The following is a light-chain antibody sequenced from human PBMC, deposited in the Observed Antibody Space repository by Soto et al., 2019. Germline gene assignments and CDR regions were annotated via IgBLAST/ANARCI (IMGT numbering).Light chain of an antibody. V-gene: IGKV3-11*01. J-gene: IGKJ1*01. CDR2: DAS. Sequence: IVLTKSPSTLSLSPGERATLSCRASQSVSSYLAWYQQKPGQAPRLLIYDASNRATGIPARFSGSGSGTDFTLTISSLEPEDFAVYYCQQRSNWPWTFGEGTKVDI. CDR1: QSVSSY. CDR3: QQRSNWPWT.